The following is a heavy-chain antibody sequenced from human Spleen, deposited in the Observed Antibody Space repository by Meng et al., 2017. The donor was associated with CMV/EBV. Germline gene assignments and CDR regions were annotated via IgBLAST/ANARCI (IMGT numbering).Heavy chain of an antibody. J-gene: IGHJ6*02. CDR1: GFTFDDYA. CDR2: ISWNSGSI. Sequence: SLKISCAASGFTFDDYAMHWVRQAPGKGLEWVSGISWNSGSIGYADSVKGRFTISRDNAKNSLYLQMNSLRAEDTALYYCAKDIGPYYYYGMDVWGQGTTVTV. CDR3: AKDIGPYYYYGMDV. V-gene: IGHV3-9*01.